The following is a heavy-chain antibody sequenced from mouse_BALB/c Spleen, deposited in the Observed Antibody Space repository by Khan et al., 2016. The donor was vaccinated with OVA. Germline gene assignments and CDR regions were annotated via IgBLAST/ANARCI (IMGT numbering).Heavy chain of an antibody. CDR1: GFTFSSYG. J-gene: IGHJ3*01. CDR2: INNGGSYT. D-gene: IGHD1-1*01. CDR3: ARHRFTSPAAWFAY. Sequence: EVQGVESGGDLVKPGGSLKLSCEASGFTFSSYGMSWVRQTPDKRLEWVATINNGGSYTYYPDSVKGRLTISRANAKNTLYLQMSSLKSEDTAMYYCARHRFTSPAAWFAYWGQGTLVTVSA. V-gene: IGHV5-6*01.